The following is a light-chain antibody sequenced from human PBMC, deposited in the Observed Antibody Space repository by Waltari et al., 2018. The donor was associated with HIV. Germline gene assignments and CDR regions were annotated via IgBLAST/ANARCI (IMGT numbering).Light chain of an antibody. CDR2: DVY. CDR3: SSYAGSKNRVV. CDR1: SSDVGAYEY. Sequence: QSALTQSPSASGSPGQAVTISCTGTSSDVGAYEYVYWYRQHPGKAPKLMIYDVYKRPSGVPDRFSGSKSGNTASLTVSGLQAEDEATYYCSSYAGSKNRVVFGGGTFLTVL. V-gene: IGLV2-8*01. J-gene: IGLJ2*01.